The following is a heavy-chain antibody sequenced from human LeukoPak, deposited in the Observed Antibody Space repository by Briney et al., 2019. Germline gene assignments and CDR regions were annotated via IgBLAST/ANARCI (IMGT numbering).Heavy chain of an antibody. D-gene: IGHD6-19*01. Sequence: GESLKISCKGSGYSFTSYWIGWVRQMPGKGLEWMGIIYPGDSDTRYSPSFQGQVTISADKSINTAYLQWSSLKASDTAMYYCARHRSRYSGWSFRCLDYWGQGTLVTVSS. CDR1: GYSFTSYW. J-gene: IGHJ4*02. V-gene: IGHV5-51*01. CDR3: ARHRSRYSGWSFRCLDY. CDR2: IYPGDSDT.